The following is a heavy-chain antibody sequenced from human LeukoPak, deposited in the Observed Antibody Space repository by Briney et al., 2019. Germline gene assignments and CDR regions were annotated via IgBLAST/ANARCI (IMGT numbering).Heavy chain of an antibody. Sequence: PSETLSLTCPVSGGSVSSSRYYWGWIRQPPGKGLEWIGSIYYTGSTYYKPSLKSRVTISVDASKNQISLKLNPGTGAATAVDFCDRTKVFGYLSPIDSWGQGTLVTVSS. V-gene: IGHV4-39*01. CDR1: GGSVSSSRYY. D-gene: IGHD3-3*01. J-gene: IGHJ4*02. CDR2: IYYTGST. CDR3: DRTKVFGYLSPIDS.